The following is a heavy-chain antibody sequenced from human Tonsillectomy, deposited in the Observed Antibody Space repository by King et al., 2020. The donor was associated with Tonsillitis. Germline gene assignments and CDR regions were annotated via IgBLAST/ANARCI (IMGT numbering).Heavy chain of an antibody. CDR1: GGSISSGSYY. J-gene: IGHJ5*02. V-gene: IGHV4-61*02. CDR3: ARGSPETYCSSTSCFANPWFDP. CDR2: IYTSGST. Sequence: VQLQESGPGLVKPSQTLSLTCTVSGGSISSGSYYWSWIRQPAGKGLEWIGRIYTSGSTNYNPSLKSRVTISVDTSKNQFSLKLSSVTAAATAVYYCARGSPETYCSSTSCFANPWFDPWGQGTLVTVSS. D-gene: IGHD2-2*01.